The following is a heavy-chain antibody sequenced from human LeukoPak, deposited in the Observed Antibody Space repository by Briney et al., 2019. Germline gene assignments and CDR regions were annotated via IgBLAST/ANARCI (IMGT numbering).Heavy chain of an antibody. V-gene: IGHV1-46*01. CDR3: ARHSGYETDAFDI. CDR2: INPSGGST. J-gene: IGHJ3*02. D-gene: IGHD5-12*01. Sequence: GASVKVSCKASGYTFTSYYMHWVRQAPGQGLEWTGIINPSGGSTSYAQKFQGRVTMTRDTSTSTVYMELNSLRSEDTAVYYCARHSGYETDAFDIWGQGTMVTVSS. CDR1: GYTFTSYY.